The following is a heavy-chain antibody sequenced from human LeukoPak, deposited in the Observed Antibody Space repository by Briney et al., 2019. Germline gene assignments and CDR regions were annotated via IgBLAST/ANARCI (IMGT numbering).Heavy chain of an antibody. CDR2: ISGSGGST. D-gene: IGHD3-9*01. Sequence: PGGSLRLSCAASGFTFSSYAMSWVRQAPGKGLEWVSAISGSGGSTYYADSVKGRFTISRDNAKNSLYLQMNSLRAEDTAVYYCASYDILTGYYMSGYFQHWGQGTLVTVSS. J-gene: IGHJ1*01. V-gene: IGHV3-23*01. CDR3: ASYDILTGYYMSGYFQH. CDR1: GFTFSSYA.